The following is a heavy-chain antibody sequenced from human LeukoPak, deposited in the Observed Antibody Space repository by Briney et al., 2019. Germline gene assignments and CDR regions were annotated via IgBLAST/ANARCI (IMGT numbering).Heavy chain of an antibody. V-gene: IGHV4-4*07. D-gene: IGHD1-26*01. CDR1: GGSISSYY. Sequence: PSETLSPTCTVSGGSISSYYWSWIRQPAGKGLEWIGRIYTSGSTNYNPSLKSRVTMSVDTSKNQFSLKLSSVTAADTAVYYCARDNRVGATWFFDYWGQGTLVTVSS. CDR2: IYTSGST. J-gene: IGHJ4*02. CDR3: ARDNRVGATWFFDY.